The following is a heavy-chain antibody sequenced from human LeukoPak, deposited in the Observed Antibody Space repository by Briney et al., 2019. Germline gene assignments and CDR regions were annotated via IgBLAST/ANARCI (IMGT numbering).Heavy chain of an antibody. J-gene: IGHJ6*04. Sequence: GGSLRLSCAASGFTFSGSAMHWVRQASGKGLEWVGRIRSKANSYATTYTASVKGRFTISRDDSKNTAYLQMNSLRAEDTAVYYCAELGITMIGGVWGKGTTVTISS. CDR1: GFTFSGSA. V-gene: IGHV3-73*01. CDR2: IRSKANSYAT. D-gene: IGHD3-10*02. CDR3: AELGITMIGGV.